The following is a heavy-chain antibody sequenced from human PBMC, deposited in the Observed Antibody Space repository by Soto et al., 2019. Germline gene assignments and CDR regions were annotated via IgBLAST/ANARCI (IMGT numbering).Heavy chain of an antibody. Sequence: PGASLKISCKGSGYTFTNYWIGWVRQMPGKGPEWMGIIYPGDSDTKYNPSFQGQVTISADKSITTTYLQWSSLKASDTATYYCAASIFYYGMDVWGQGTTVTVSS. CDR2: IYPGDSDT. CDR3: AASIFYYGMDV. CDR1: GYTFTNYW. J-gene: IGHJ6*02. V-gene: IGHV5-51*01.